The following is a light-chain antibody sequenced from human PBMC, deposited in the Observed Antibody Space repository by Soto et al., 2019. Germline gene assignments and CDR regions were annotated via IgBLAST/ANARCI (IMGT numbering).Light chain of an antibody. CDR3: SSYTSSSSLGV. Sequence: SVLTQPASVSGSPGQSITISCTGTSSYVGGYNYVSWYQQHPGKAPKLMIYDVSDRPSGVSNRFSGSTSGNTASLTISGLQAEDEADYYCSSYTSSSSLGVFGGGTKLTVL. CDR2: DVS. CDR1: SSYVGGYNY. J-gene: IGLJ3*02. V-gene: IGLV2-14*01.